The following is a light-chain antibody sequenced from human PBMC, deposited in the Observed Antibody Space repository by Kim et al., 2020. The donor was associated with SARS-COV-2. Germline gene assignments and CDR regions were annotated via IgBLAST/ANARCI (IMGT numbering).Light chain of an antibody. CDR3: QSYDSSLSDSV. CDR2: DNS. Sequence: RVTITCTGRSSNIGAGYDVHWYQQLPGTAPKLLIYDNSDRPSGVPDRFSGSKSGTSASLAITGLQAEDEADYYCQSYDSSLSDSVFGGGTQLTVL. J-gene: IGLJ2*01. V-gene: IGLV1-40*01. CDR1: SSNIGAGYD.